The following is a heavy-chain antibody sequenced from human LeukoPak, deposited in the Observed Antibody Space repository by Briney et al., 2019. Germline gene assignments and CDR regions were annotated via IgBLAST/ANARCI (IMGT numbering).Heavy chain of an antibody. Sequence: ASVKVSCKAFGYTFTGYYMHWVRQAPGQGLEWMGWINPNSGGTNYAQKFQGRVTMTRDTSISTAYMELSRLRSDDTAVYYCANALLDYYDSSGSFDYWGQGTLVTVSS. CDR1: GYTFTGYY. V-gene: IGHV1-2*02. J-gene: IGHJ4*02. CDR3: ANALLDYYDSSGSFDY. D-gene: IGHD3-22*01. CDR2: INPNSGGT.